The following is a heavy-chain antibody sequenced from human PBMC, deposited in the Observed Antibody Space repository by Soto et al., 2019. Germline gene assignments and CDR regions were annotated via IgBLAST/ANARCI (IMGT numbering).Heavy chain of an antibody. D-gene: IGHD6-6*01. CDR2: IFSNDEK. Sequence: SGPTLVNPTETLTLTCTVSGFSLSNARMGVSWIRQPPGKALEWLAHIFSNDEKSYSTSLKSRLTISKDTSKSQVVFTMTNMDPLDTATYYFARIRIAARPLYNYYYYGMDVWGQGTTVTVSS. J-gene: IGHJ6*02. CDR1: GFSLSNARMG. CDR3: ARIRIAARPLYNYYYYGMDV. V-gene: IGHV2-26*01.